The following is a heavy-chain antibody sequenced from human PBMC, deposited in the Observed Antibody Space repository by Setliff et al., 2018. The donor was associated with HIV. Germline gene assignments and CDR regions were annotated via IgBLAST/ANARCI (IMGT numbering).Heavy chain of an antibody. J-gene: IGHJ4*02. CDR3: ARDHGFPPWPSHSSGSMDY. D-gene: IGHD6-19*01. CDR1: GFNFRSYS. Sequence: GESLRLSCLGSGFNFRSYSMHWVRQAPGKGLVWVARIDSDESTTISADSVKGRFTISRDNAKNTLFLQMNRLTVEDTAVYYCARDHGFPPWPSHSSGSMDYWGQGTLVTVSS. CDR2: IDSDESTT. V-gene: IGHV3-74*01.